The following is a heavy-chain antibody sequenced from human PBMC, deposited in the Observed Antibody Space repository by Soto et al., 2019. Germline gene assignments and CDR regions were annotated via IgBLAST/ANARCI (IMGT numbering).Heavy chain of an antibody. D-gene: IGHD3-22*01. CDR3: ARGRDLDIHYPDSSGYYTDF. V-gene: IGHV4-31*03. J-gene: IGHJ4*02. Sequence: QVQLQESGPGLVKPSQTLALTCTVSGDSTSSGGYYWGWIRQFPGKGLEWIGYIFYRGTTFYNPSLKSRVSISIDTSNNQFSLKLSSVTAADTAVYYCARGRDLDIHYPDSSGYYTDFWGLGTQVTVSS. CDR1: GDSTSSGGYY. CDR2: IFYRGTT.